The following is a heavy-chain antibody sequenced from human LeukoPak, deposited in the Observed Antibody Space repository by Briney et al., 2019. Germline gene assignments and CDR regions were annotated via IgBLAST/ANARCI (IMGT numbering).Heavy chain of an antibody. CDR1: GFTFTTYW. CDR2: IKQDGTER. J-gene: IGHJ3*02. Sequence: GESLRLSCAASGFTFTTYWMSWVRQAPGKGLEWVANIKQDGTERYYVDSVKGRFTISRDNAKNSLYLQMNSLKTEDTAVYYCTTRRPDAFDIWGQGTMVTVSS. V-gene: IGHV3-7*03. CDR3: TTRRPDAFDI.